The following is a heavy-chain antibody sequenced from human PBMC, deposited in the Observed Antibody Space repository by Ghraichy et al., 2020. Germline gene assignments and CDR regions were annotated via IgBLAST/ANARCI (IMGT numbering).Heavy chain of an antibody. CDR2: IYYSGST. CDR3: ARARRMTFSTSCCYYDY. Sequence: SETLSLTCTVSGGSISSYYWSWIRQPPGKGLEWIGYIYYSGSTNYNPSLKSRVTISVDTSKNQFSLKLSSVTAADTAVYYCARARRMTFSTSCCYYDYWGQGTLVTVSS. J-gene: IGHJ4*02. D-gene: IGHD2-2*01. V-gene: IGHV4-59*01. CDR1: GGSISSYY.